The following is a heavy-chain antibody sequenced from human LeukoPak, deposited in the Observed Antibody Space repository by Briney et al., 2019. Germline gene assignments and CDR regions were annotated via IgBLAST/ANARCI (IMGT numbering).Heavy chain of an antibody. D-gene: IGHD6-13*01. CDR3: ARDGVAAGVYFDC. CDR2: INQDGSEK. CDR1: GLAFSGHW. J-gene: IGHJ4*02. V-gene: IGHV3-7*01. Sequence: GGSLRLSCAASGLAFSGHWMSWVRQAPGKGLEWVANINQDGSEKYYVDSVKGRFTFSRDNAKNSLYLQMNNLRADDTAVYYCARDGVAAGVYFDCWGQGTLVTVSS.